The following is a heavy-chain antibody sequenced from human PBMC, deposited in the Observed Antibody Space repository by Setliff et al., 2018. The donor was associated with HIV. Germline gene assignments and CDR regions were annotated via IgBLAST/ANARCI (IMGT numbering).Heavy chain of an antibody. CDR3: ARVVVRGVTFIAEYFQH. V-gene: IGHV4-39*07. CDR2: VYYSGST. D-gene: IGHD3-10*01. Sequence: SETLSLTCTVSGGSINSTSYYWGWIRQPPGKGLEWIGTVYYSGSTYYNPSLKSRVTISVDTSENQFSLKLSSVTAADTAVYYCARVVVRGVTFIAEYFQHWGQGTLVTVSS. J-gene: IGHJ1*01. CDR1: GGSINSTSYY.